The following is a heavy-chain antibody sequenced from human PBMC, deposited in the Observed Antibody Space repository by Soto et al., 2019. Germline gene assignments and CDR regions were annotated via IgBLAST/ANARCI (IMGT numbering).Heavy chain of an antibody. CDR2: IYYSGST. CDR1: GGSISSYY. Sequence: SETLSLTCTVSGGSISSYYWSWIRQPPGKGLEWIGYIYYSGSTNYNPSLKSRVTISVDTSKNQFSLKLSSVTAADTAVYYCASQRYGDFLFDYWGQGTLVTVSS. J-gene: IGHJ4*02. V-gene: IGHV4-59*01. CDR3: ASQRYGDFLFDY. D-gene: IGHD4-17*01.